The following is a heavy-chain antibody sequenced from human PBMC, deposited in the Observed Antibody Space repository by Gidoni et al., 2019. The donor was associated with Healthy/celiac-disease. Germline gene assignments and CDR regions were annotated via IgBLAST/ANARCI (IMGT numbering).Heavy chain of an antibody. CDR1: GGSVSSGSYY. D-gene: IGHD5-12*01. J-gene: IGHJ4*02. CDR3: ARVSDGSDY. CDR2: IYYSGST. V-gene: IGHV4-61*01. Sequence: QVQLQESGPGLVKPSETLSLTCTVSGGSVSSGSYYWSWIRQPPGKGLEWIGYIYYSGSTNYNPSLKSRVTISVDTSKNQFSLKLSSVTAADTAVYYCARVSDGSDYWGQGTLVTVSS.